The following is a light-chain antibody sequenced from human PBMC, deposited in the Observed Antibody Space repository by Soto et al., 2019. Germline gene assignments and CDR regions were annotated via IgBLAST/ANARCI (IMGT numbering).Light chain of an antibody. CDR1: SSNIGSNT. J-gene: IGLJ1*01. CDR3: AAWDDSLNGLV. CDR2: NNN. Sequence: QSVLTQPPSASGTPGQRVTISCSGRSSNIGSNTVNWYQQLPGTAPKLLIYNNNQRPSGVPDRFSGSKSGTSASLAISGLQSEDEAVYYCAAWDDSLNGLVFGTGTKLTVL. V-gene: IGLV1-44*01.